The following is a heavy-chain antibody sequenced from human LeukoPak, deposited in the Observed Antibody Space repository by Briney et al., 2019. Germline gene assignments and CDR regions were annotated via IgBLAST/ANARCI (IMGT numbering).Heavy chain of an antibody. CDR3: ARRLVRGVIIDNFDY. V-gene: IGHV4-34*01. CDR1: GGSFSGYY. D-gene: IGHD3-10*01. Sequence: SETPSLTCAVYGGSFSGYYWSWIRQPPGKGLEWIGEINHSGSTNYNPSLKSRVTISVDTSKNQFSLKLSSVTAADTAVYYCARRLVRGVIIDNFDYWGQGTLVTVSS. CDR2: INHSGST. J-gene: IGHJ4*02.